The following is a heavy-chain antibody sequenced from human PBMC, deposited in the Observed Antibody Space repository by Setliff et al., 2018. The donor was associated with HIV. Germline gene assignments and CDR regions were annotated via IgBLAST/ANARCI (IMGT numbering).Heavy chain of an antibody. V-gene: IGHV4-39*01. J-gene: IGHJ5*01. Sequence: SETLSLTCTVSGGSIRSRDYSWGWIRQPPGKGLEWIVSLPHSGATFYNPSLRSRVTTSEDTSKNQFSLKLSSVTAADTAVYYCARREYYDFWSGVYLSIANRFDSWGQGILVTVSS. CDR1: GGSIRSRDYS. CDR2: LPHSGAT. D-gene: IGHD3-3*01. CDR3: ARREYYDFWSGVYLSIANRFDS.